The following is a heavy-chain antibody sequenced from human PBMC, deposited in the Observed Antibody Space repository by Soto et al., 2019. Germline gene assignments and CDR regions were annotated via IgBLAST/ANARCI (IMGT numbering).Heavy chain of an antibody. J-gene: IGHJ4*02. D-gene: IGHD2-15*01. V-gene: IGHV3-73*02. CDR1: GFTFSGSA. CDR3: TRTFAGRDSLSPEFDF. Sequence: EVQLVESGGGLVQPGGSLKLSCAASGFTFSGSAMHWVRQASGKGLEWVGQIRRKAKSYATEYVASAKGRSTISRADLKNLAFLPMDSLKTEDTAVYYCTRTFAGRDSLSPEFDFWGQGTLVAVSS. CDR2: IRRKAKSYAT.